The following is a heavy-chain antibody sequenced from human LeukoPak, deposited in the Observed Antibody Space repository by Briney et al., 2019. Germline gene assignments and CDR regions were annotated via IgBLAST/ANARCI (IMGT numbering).Heavy chain of an antibody. D-gene: IGHD1-26*01. CDR1: GYTFTSYF. CDR3: ARAVGPRGGNWFDP. J-gene: IGHJ5*02. Sequence: ASVKVSCKTSGYTFTSYFMHWVQQAPGQGLEWMGVVNPSSGSTTYSQKFQGRVTMTRDTSTSTVYMDLSSLRSEDTAVYYCARAVGPRGGNWFDPWGQGTLVTVSS. CDR2: VNPSSGST. V-gene: IGHV1-46*01.